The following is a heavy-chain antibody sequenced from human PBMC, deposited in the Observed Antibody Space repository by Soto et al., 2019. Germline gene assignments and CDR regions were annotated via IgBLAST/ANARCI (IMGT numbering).Heavy chain of an antibody. Sequence: PWWSLRLSCSASVFTCSNAWMSWFRQAPGKGLEWVGRIKSKTDGGTTDYAAPVKGRFTISRDDSRNTLSLQMNSLKTEDTAVYYCTTDDPINSYWGQGTLVTVSS. CDR3: TTDDPINSY. CDR1: VFTCSNAW. J-gene: IGHJ4*02. CDR2: IKSKTDGGTT. V-gene: IGHV3-15*01.